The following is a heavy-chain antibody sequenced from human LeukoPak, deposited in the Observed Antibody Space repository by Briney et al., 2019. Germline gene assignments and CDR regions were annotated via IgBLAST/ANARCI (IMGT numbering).Heavy chain of an antibody. J-gene: IGHJ6*03. D-gene: IGHD3-10*01. CDR1: GGSISSYY. V-gene: IGHV4-4*09. CDR2: IYTSGST. CDR3: ARQGHYPAPLMDV. Sequence: PSETLSLTCTVSGGSISSYYWSWIRQPPGKGLEWIGYIYTSGSTNYNPSLKSRVTISVGTSKNQFSLKLSSVTATDTAVYHCARQGHYPAPLMDVWGKGTTVTVSS.